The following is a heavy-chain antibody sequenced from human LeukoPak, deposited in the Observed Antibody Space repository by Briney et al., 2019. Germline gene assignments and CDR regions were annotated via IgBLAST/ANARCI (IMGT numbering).Heavy chain of an antibody. Sequence: SETLSLTCTVSGDSISSYFWSWIRRPPGKGLEWIGYIYYSGSTNYNPSLKSRVTISVDTSKNQFSLRLSSVTAADTAVYYCARGLSGYSSGWGAFDIWGHGTMVTVSS. D-gene: IGHD6-19*01. V-gene: IGHV4-59*01. CDR3: ARGLSGYSSGWGAFDI. CDR2: IYYSGST. CDR1: GDSISSYF. J-gene: IGHJ3*02.